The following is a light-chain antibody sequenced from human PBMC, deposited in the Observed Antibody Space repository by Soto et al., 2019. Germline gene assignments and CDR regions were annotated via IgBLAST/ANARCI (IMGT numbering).Light chain of an antibody. V-gene: IGKV3-11*01. CDR3: QQHSTWPWT. J-gene: IGKJ1*01. CDR2: HAS. Sequence: EIVLTQSPATLSLSPGERATLSCRASQSVSSYFAWYQQSPGQAPRLLIYHASNRATGIPARFSGSGSGTDFTLPITSLEPEDFAVYYCQQHSTWPWTFGQGTKVEIK. CDR1: QSVSSY.